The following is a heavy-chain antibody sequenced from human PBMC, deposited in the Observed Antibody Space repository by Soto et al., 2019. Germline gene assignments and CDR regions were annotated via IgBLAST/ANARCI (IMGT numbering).Heavy chain of an antibody. CDR1: GGSISSGGYY. V-gene: IGHV4-31*03. CDR2: IYYSGST. CDR3: ARGEVRADWYFDL. D-gene: IGHD1-26*01. J-gene: IGHJ2*01. Sequence: QVQLQESGPGLVKPSQTLSLTCTVSGGSISSGGYYWSWIRQHPGKGLEWIGYIYYSGSTYYNPSPESRVTISVDTSKNQFSLKLSSVTAADTAVYYCARGEVRADWYFDLWGRGTLVTVSS.